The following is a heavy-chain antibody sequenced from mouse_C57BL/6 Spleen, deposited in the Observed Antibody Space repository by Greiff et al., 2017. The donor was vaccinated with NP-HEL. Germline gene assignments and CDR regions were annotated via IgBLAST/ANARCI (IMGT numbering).Heavy chain of an antibody. CDR3: ARYDYDDQAWFAY. CDR2: IDPSDSET. CDR1: GYTFTSYW. D-gene: IGHD2-4*01. J-gene: IGHJ3*01. V-gene: IGHV1-52*01. Sequence: QVQLQQSGAELVRPGSSVKLSCKASGYTFTSYWMHWVKQRPIQGLEWIGNIDPSDSETHYNQKFKDKATLTVDKSSSTAYMQLSSLTSEDSAVYYCARYDYDDQAWFAYWGQGTLVTVSA.